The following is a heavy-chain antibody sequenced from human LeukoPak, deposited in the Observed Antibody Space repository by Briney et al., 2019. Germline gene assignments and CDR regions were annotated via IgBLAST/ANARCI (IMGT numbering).Heavy chain of an antibody. V-gene: IGHV3-49*04. CDR3: TRGDYYDSSGYYLLFDY. J-gene: IGHJ4*02. CDR1: GFTFGDYG. Sequence: GGSLRLSCTASGFTFGDYGMSWVRQAPGEGLEWVGFIRSKPYGGTTDYAASVKGRFTISRDDSESIAYLQMNSLKTEDTAVYYCTRGDYYDSSGYYLLFDYWGQGTLVTVSS. D-gene: IGHD3-22*01. CDR2: IRSKPYGGTT.